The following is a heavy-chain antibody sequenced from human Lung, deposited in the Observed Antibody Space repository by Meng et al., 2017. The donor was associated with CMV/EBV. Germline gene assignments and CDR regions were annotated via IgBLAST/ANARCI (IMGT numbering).Heavy chain of an antibody. CDR3: ARDFGSSWYPNWFDP. CDR1: GYSNNCYD. V-gene: IGHV4-4*07. CDR2: ISASGNT. D-gene: IGHD6-13*01. J-gene: IGHJ5*02. Sequence: QVELMGSVQGMVRPSATLYFTFLVSGYSNNCYDWGWIRQPAGKGLEWIGRISASGNTRYNPSLKSRVTMSVDTSKNQFSLKLSSVTAADTAVYYCARDFGSSWYPNWFDPWGQGTLVTVSS.